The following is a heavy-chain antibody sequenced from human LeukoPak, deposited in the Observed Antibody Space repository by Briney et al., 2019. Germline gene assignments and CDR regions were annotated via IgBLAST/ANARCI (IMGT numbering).Heavy chain of an antibody. J-gene: IGHJ3*02. CDR3: VRTRLSDHIVPAAERADDACDM. CDR2: IYTSGST. D-gene: IGHD2-2*01. Sequence: PSETLSLTCTVSGGSISSYYWSWIRQPAGKGLEWIGRIYTSGSTNYNPSLKSRVTMSVDTSKNQFSLKLSSVAAADTAVYFCVRTRLSDHIVPAAERADDACDMWGQGTMVTVSS. CDR1: GGSISSYY. V-gene: IGHV4-4*07.